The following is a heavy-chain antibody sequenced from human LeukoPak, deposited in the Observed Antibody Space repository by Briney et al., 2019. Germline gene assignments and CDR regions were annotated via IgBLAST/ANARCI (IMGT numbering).Heavy chain of an antibody. Sequence: PSETLSLTCAVYGGSLSGYFWSWIRQPPGKGLEWNGEINHSGSTSHNPSLKSRVTISVDTSKNQFSLNLNSVTAADTAVYYCARHLLGSEAAAHDYWGQGTLVTVSS. J-gene: IGHJ4*02. D-gene: IGHD6-13*01. CDR2: INHSGST. CDR3: ARHLLGSEAAAHDY. CDR1: GGSLSGYF. V-gene: IGHV4-34*01.